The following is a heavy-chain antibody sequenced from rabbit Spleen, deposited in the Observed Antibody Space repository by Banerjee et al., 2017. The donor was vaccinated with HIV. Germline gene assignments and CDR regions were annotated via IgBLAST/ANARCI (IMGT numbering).Heavy chain of an antibody. D-gene: IGHD1-1*01. CDR3: ARDTSSSFSSYGMDL. CDR1: GVSFSSGYD. CDR2: IDTNDGDT. V-gene: IGHV1S40*01. J-gene: IGHJ6*01. Sequence: QSLEESGGGLVKPGGTLTLTCTVSGVSFSSGYDMCWVRQAPGKGLEWIACIDTNDGDTDYANWPKGRFTISKTSSTTVTLHMTRLTAADTATYFCARDTSSSFSSYGMDLWGQGTLVTVS.